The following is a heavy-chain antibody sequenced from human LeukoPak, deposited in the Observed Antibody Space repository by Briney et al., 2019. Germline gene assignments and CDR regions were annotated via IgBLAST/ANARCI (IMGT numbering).Heavy chain of an antibody. Sequence: HPGGSLRLSCAASGFTFNRNAISWVRQAPGKGLEWVSTIGGSGDKTFYADSVKGRFTISRDNSKNMVHLQMNSLTGEYTALYYCVRRGDASSGWGDHDFWGQGALVTVSS. CDR2: IGGSGDKT. CDR3: VRRGDASSGWGDHDF. CDR1: GFTFNRNA. D-gene: IGHD6-19*01. J-gene: IGHJ4*02. V-gene: IGHV3-23*01.